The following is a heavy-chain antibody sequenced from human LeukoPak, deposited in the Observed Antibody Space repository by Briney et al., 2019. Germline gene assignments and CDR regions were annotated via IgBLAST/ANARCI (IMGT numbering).Heavy chain of an antibody. CDR1: GGSTRSGRHH. J-gene: IGHJ6*03. CDR2: LDESGRP. CDR3: ARDLGGYPFFMDV. Sequence: SETLSLTCSVSGGSTRSGRHHWAWVRQPPGKGLEFIGSLDESGRPYYNAPLKSRVTISEDSSGKQFSLNLSSVTAADTAVYYRARDLGGYPFFMDVWGGGTTVIVSS. V-gene: IGHV4-39*07. D-gene: IGHD2-15*01.